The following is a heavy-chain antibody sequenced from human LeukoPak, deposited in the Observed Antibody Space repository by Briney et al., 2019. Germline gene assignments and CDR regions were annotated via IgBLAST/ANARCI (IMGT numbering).Heavy chain of an antibody. CDR3: AGDAKDIVALGQGFDY. D-gene: IGHD5-12*01. CDR2: INPNSGGT. CDR1: GYTFTGYY. Sequence: ASVKVSCKASGYTFTGYYMHWVRQAPGQGLEWMGWINPNSGGTNYAQKFQGRVTMTRDTSISTAYMELSRLRSDDTAVYYCAGDAKDIVALGQGFDYWGQGTLVTVSS. V-gene: IGHV1-2*02. J-gene: IGHJ4*02.